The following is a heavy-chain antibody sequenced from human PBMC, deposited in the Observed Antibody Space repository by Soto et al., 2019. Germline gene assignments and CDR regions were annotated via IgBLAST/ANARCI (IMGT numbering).Heavy chain of an antibody. CDR3: ARGTHSPLIVRSSRGPWFDP. Sequence: SETLSLTCTVSGGSISSYYWSWIRQPPGKGLEWIGYMYYGGRTNYNPSLKSRVTISVDTSKMQVSLKLSSVTAADTAAYFCARGTHSPLIVRSSRGPWFDPWGQGTLVSVSA. CDR2: MYYGGRT. V-gene: IGHV4-59*08. J-gene: IGHJ5*02. D-gene: IGHD2-15*01. CDR1: GGSISSYY.